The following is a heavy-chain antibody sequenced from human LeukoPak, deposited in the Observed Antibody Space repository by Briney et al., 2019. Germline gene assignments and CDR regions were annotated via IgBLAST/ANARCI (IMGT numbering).Heavy chain of an antibody. CDR1: GFTVRINY. V-gene: IGHV3-53*01. J-gene: IGHJ4*02. CDR3: ARGLYYFDTSGYLYY. CDR2: IYSVWST. Sequence: GGSLRLSCAASGFTVRINYMSWVRQARGEGLEWVSVIYSVWSTCYADSGNGRFTISSDHSKNTLYLQMNSLRPEDTAVYYCARGLYYFDTSGYLYYWGQGTLVTVSS. D-gene: IGHD3-22*01.